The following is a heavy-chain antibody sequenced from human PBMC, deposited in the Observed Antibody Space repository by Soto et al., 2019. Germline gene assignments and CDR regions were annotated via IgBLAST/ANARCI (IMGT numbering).Heavy chain of an antibody. CDR2: IYHSGST. CDR1: GYSISSGYY. D-gene: IGHD3-16*01. J-gene: IGHJ4*02. V-gene: IGHV4-38-2*02. CDR3: ARARSGGFDY. Sequence: SETLSLTCTVSGYSISSGYYWGWIRQPPGKGLEWIGSIYHSGSTYYNPSLKSRVTISVDTSKNQFSLKLSSVTAADTAVYYCARARSGGFDYWGQGTLVTVSS.